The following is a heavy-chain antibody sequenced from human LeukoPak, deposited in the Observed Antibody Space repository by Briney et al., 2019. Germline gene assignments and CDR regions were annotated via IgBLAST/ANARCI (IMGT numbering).Heavy chain of an antibody. CDR3: ARGRSNYYGMDV. CDR2: IYYNGNT. CDR1: DGSINSYY. V-gene: IGHV4-59*01. D-gene: IGHD1-26*01. Sequence: SETLSLTCSVSDGSINSYYWNWIRRPPGKGLEWIGYIYYNGNTNYSPSLKSRVTMSEDTSKNLFSLKVSSVTAADTAVYYCARGRSNYYGMDVWGQGTTVTVSS. J-gene: IGHJ6*02.